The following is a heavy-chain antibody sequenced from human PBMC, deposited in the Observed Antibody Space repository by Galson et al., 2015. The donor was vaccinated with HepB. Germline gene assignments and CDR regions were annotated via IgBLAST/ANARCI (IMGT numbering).Heavy chain of an antibody. V-gene: IGHV1-69*06. D-gene: IGHD5-24*01. Sequence: SVKVSCKASGGLFSSYAINWIRQAPGQGLEWMGGIIPIFGTANYAQKFQGRVTITADTSTSTAYMELSSLRSEDTAVYYCARTPYNKNSNAYFFDYWGQGTLVTVSS. CDR3: ARTPYNKNSNAYFFDY. CDR2: IIPIFGTA. CDR1: GGLFSSYA. J-gene: IGHJ4*02.